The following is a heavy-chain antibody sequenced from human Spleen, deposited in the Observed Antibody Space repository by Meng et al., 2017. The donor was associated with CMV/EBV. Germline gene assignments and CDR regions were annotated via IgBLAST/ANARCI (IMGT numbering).Heavy chain of an antibody. V-gene: IGHV3-30*04. Sequence: SCAASGFTFNDYMMHWVRQVPGKGLEWVAVISYDGSNKYYADSVKGRFTISRDNSKNTLYLQMNSLRAEDTAVYYCARAYARGRFDKWGQGTLVTVSS. D-gene: IGHD3-16*01. CDR3: ARAYARGRFDK. CDR1: GFTFNDYM. CDR2: ISYDGSNK. J-gene: IGHJ4*02.